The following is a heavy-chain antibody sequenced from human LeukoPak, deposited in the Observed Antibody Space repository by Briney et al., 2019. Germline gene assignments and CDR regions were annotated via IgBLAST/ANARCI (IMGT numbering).Heavy chain of an antibody. J-gene: IGHJ4*02. D-gene: IGHD3-3*01. CDR2: INPNSGDT. CDR1: GYSFTGYY. CDR3: ARDGGSDYDFWSGRLDY. Sequence: GASVKVSCKASGYSFTGYYMHWVRQAPGQGLEWMGWINPNSGDTKYAQKFQGRVTMTRDMSTSTVYMELSSLRSEDTAVYYCARDGGSDYDFWSGRLDYWGQGTLVTVSS. V-gene: IGHV1-2*02.